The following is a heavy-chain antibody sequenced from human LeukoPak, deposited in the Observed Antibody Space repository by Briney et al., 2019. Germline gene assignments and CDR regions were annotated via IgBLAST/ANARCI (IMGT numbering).Heavy chain of an antibody. D-gene: IGHD1-26*01. V-gene: IGHV3-21*01. CDR3: ARESRRVGEGDFDY. J-gene: IGHJ4*02. CDR1: GFTFGGYS. Sequence: GRSLRLSCSTSGFTFGGYSMSWVRQALGKGLEWVSSISSSSSYIYYADSVKGRFTISRDNAKNSLYLQMNSLRAEDTAVYYCARESRRVGEGDFDYWGQGTLVTVSS. CDR2: ISSSSSYI.